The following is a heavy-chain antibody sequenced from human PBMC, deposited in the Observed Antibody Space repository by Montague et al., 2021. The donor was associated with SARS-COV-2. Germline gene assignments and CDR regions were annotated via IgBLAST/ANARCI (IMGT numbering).Heavy chain of an antibody. CDR1: GGSFSGYY. CDR3: ASGYGITVIVLEHYYFDY. V-gene: IGHV4-34*01. J-gene: IGHJ4*02. Sequence: SETLSLTCAVYGGSFSGYYWSWVRQPPGKGLEWIGEISHSGVTTYNPSLNSRVTISVDKSKNQFSLNLTSVTAADTAVFYCASGYGITVIVLEHYYFDYWGQGALVTVSS. CDR2: ISHSGVT. D-gene: IGHD3-22*01.